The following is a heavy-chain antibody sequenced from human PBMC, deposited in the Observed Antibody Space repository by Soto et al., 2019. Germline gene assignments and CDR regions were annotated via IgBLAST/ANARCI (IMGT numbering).Heavy chain of an antibody. J-gene: IGHJ6*01. CDR2: ISSSGSTI. CDR1: GFTFCSYE. V-gene: IGHV3-48*03. CDR3: ARQHYCSGSYDYYGMDV. D-gene: IGHD3-10*01. Sequence: GGSLRLSCAASGFTFCSYEMNWVRQAPGKGLEWVSYISSSGSTIYYADSVKGRFTISRDNANNSLYLQMNRLRAEDTALYYCARQHYCSGSYDYYGMDVWGQGIQVTVSS.